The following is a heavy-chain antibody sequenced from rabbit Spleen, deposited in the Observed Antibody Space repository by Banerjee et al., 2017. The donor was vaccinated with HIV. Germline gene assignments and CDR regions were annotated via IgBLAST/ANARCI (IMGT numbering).Heavy chain of an antibody. CDR3: VRDQAGDADYGPYYLNL. V-gene: IGHV1S40*01. CDR2: IDAGSSGFT. CDR1: GVSFSGDSY. Sequence: QSLEESGGDLVKPGASLTLTCIASGVSFSGDSYMCWVRQAPGKGLEWIACIDAGSSGFTYFAGWAKGRFTCSKTSSTTVTLQMTRLTAADTATYFCVRDQAGDADYGPYYLNLWGPGTLVTVS. J-gene: IGHJ4*01. D-gene: IGHD2-1*01.